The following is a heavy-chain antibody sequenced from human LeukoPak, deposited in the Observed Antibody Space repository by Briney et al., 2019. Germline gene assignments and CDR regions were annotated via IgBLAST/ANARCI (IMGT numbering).Heavy chain of an antibody. CDR1: GGSFSGCX. J-gene: IGHJ4*02. CDR2: INHSGST. D-gene: IGHD5-18*01. Sequence: YGGSFSGCXWSWVRQPPGKGLEWIGEINHSGSTYYNPSHKSGVTISVDKPKNEFSLKRRYVDAADTAVFYCASGEYTYGFPPFDYWGQGTLVTVSS. V-gene: IGHV4-34*01. CDR3: ASGEYTYGFPPFDY.